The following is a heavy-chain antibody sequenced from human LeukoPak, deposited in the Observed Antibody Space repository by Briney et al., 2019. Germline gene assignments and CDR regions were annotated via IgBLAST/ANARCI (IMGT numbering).Heavy chain of an antibody. J-gene: IGHJ4*02. V-gene: IGHV1-18*01. CDR3: ARDAGWGGSYWPRDY. D-gene: IGHD1-26*01. CDR1: GYTFTSYG. Sequence: GASVKVSCKASGYTFTSYGISWVRQAPGQGLEWMGWISAYNGNTNYAQKLQGRVTMTTDTSTSTAYMELGSLRSDDTAVYYCARDAGWGGSYWPRDYWGQGTLVTVSS. CDR2: ISAYNGNT.